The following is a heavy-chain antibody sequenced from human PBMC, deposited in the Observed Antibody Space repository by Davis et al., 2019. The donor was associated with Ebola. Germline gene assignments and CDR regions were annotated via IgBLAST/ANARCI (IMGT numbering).Heavy chain of an antibody. CDR2: IRFDESNE. CDR1: GFTFSSYW. D-gene: IGHD3-10*01. Sequence: PGGSLRLSCVASGFTFSSYWMHWVRQAPGKGLEWLTFIRFDESNEYYADSVKGRFTISRDNSKNTLYLQMNSLRTEDTAVYFCAKGDYSSGSHRRYYFDCWGQGTLVTVSS. V-gene: IGHV3-30*02. CDR3: AKGDYSSGSHRRYYFDC. J-gene: IGHJ4*02.